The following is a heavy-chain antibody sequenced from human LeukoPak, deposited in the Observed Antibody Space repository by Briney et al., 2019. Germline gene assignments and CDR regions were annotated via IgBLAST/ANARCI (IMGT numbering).Heavy chain of an antibody. CDR3: ARTVGTHRFDY. V-gene: IGHV4-39*01. Sequence: PSETLSLTCTVSGGSFSSSDYYWGWIRQPPGERLEGIGSIYYNGNTYYNPSLQSRVIISADTSKNQFSLKVTSVTAPDTAVYYCARTVGTHRFDYWGQGILVTVSS. J-gene: IGHJ4*02. D-gene: IGHD4-23*01. CDR1: GGSFSSSDYY. CDR2: IYYNGNT.